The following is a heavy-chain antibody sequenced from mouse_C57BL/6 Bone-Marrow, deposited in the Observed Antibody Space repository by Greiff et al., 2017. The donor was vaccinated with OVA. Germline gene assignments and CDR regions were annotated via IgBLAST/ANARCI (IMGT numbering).Heavy chain of an antibody. V-gene: IGHV1-69*01. Sequence: VQLQQPGAELVMPGASVKLSCKASGYTFTSYWMHWVKQRPGQGLEWIGEIDPSDSYTNYNQKFKGKSTLTVDKSSSTAYMQLSSLTSEDSAVYYCARWDYHAVCAYWGQGTLVTVSA. CDR3: ARWDYHAVCAY. D-gene: IGHD1-1*01. J-gene: IGHJ3*01. CDR1: GYTFTSYW. CDR2: IDPSDSYT.